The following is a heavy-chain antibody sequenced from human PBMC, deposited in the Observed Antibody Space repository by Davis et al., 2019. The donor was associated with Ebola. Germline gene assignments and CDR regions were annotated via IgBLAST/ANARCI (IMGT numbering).Heavy chain of an antibody. CDR2: IYYSGST. D-gene: IGHD3-3*01. CDR3: ARRTIFSTFDI. Sequence: MPSETLSLTCSVSGGSISTSGDYWGWIRQPPGKGLEWIGSIYYSGSTYYNPSLKSRVTISVDTSKNQFSLKLSSVTAADTAVYYCARRTIFSTFDIWGQGAMVTVSS. CDR1: GGSISTSGDY. J-gene: IGHJ3*02. V-gene: IGHV4-39*01.